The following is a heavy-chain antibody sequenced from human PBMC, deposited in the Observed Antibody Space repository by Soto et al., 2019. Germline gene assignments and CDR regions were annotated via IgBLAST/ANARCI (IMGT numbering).Heavy chain of an antibody. D-gene: IGHD3-10*01. CDR2: ITGSGGHS. CDR3: AKGTSSEFLLSFDD. CDR1: GFPSSTYGFSTYA. J-gene: IGHJ4*01. V-gene: IGHV3-23*01. Sequence: GGSLRLSCLASGFPSSTYGFSTYAMTWVRQPPGKGLEWVSVITGSGGHSYYADTVKGRFTISRDNSRNTLFLQMDSVRADDTAVYFCAKGTSSEFLLSFDDWGHGTLVTVSS.